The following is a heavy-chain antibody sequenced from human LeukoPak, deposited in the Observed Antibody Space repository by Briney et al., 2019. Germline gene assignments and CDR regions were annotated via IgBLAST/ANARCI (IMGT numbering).Heavy chain of an antibody. CDR1: GFSFSSYG. CDR3: TKDGVGTSTAAY. V-gene: IGHV3-30*02. D-gene: IGHD1-26*01. Sequence: QPGGSLRLPCKASGFSFSSYGMHWVRQAPGKGLEWVAFIRYDGSDKYYADSVKGRFTISRDNSNNILYLQLNSLRPEDTAVFYCTKDGVGTSTAAYWGQGALVTVSS. J-gene: IGHJ4*02. CDR2: IRYDGSDK.